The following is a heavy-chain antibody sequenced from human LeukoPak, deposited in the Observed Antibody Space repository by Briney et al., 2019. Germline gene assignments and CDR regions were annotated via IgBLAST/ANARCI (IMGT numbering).Heavy chain of an antibody. J-gene: IGHJ4*02. CDR3: ARGSNSVAY. CDR2: INHDGTT. Sequence: SETLSLTCAVYGGYFSDSYWSWIRQPPGEGLEWIGEINHDGTTNYSPSLKSRITILVDASKNQFSLNLSSVTAADTAVYFCARGSNSVAYWGQGTLVTVSS. V-gene: IGHV4-34*01. D-gene: IGHD4-23*01. CDR1: GGYFSDSY.